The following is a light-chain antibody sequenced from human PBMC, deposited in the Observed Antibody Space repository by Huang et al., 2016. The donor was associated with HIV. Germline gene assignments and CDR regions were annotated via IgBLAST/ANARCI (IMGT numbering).Light chain of an antibody. V-gene: IGKV3-20*01. Sequence: EIVLTQSPGTLSLSPGERANLSCRASQSVSSRYLAWYQQKPGQAPRLLIYGASYRATCIPDRFSGSGSGTDFTLTISRLEPEDLAVYYCQQYGTSRIFTFGPGTRVDIK. CDR2: GAS. J-gene: IGKJ3*01. CDR1: QSVSSRY. CDR3: QQYGTSRIFT.